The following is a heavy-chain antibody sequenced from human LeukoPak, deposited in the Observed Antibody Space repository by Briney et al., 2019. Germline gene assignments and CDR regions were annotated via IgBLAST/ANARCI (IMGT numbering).Heavy chain of an antibody. V-gene: IGHV4-38-2*02. Sequence: NPSETLSLTCTVSGYSISSGYYWGWIRPPPGKGLEWIGSIYHSGSTYYNPSLKSRVTISVDTSKNQFSLKLSSVTAADTAVYYCARGVLSVYYYDSRDSGFDYWGQGTLVTVSS. CDR1: GYSISSGYY. D-gene: IGHD3-22*01. J-gene: IGHJ4*02. CDR3: ARGVLSVYYYDSRDSGFDY. CDR2: IYHSGST.